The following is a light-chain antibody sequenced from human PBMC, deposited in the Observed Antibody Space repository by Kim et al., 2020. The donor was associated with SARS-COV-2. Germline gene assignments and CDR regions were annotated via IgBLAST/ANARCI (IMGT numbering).Light chain of an antibody. CDR2: DAT. J-gene: IGKJ4*01. V-gene: IGKV3-15*01. Sequence: EIVMTQSPAPLSVSPGETATLSCRASQRISTNLTWYQQKLGQAPRLLIYDATTRAAGVPARFSGSGSGTDFTLTISSLQSEDFAVYYCLQYNDWPLTFGGGTKVEI. CDR1: QRISTN. CDR3: LQYNDWPLT.